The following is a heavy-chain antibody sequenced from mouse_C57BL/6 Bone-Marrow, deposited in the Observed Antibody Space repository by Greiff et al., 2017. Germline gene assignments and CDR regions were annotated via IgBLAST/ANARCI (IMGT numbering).Heavy chain of an antibody. J-gene: IGHJ3*01. D-gene: IGHD2-3*01. CDR2: IDPNSGGT. CDR3: ARDGYYAWFAY. V-gene: IGHV1-72*01. CDR1: GYTFTSYW. Sequence: VQLQQPGAELVKPGASVKLSCKASGYTFTSYWMHWVKQRPGRGLEWLGRIDPNSGGTKYNEKFKSKATLTVDKPSSTAYMQLSSLTSEDSAVYYCARDGYYAWFAYWGQGTLVTVSA.